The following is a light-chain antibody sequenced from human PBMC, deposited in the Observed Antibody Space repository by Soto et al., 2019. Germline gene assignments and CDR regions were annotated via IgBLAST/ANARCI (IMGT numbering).Light chain of an antibody. Sequence: DSVFTQSPGTLSLSPGERATLSCRASQSVSSSYLAWYQQKSGQAPRLLIYGASNRATGIPDRFSGSGSGTDFTLTISRLEPEDFAVYYCQQYGRSSWTFGQGTKVDI. CDR1: QSVSSSY. CDR3: QQYGRSSWT. J-gene: IGKJ1*01. V-gene: IGKV3-20*01. CDR2: GAS.